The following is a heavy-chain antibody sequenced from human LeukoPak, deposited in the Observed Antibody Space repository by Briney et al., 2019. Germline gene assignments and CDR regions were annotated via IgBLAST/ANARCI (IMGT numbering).Heavy chain of an antibody. CDR2: IMPLFNTA. CDR1: GGTFSSYS. J-gene: IGHJ6*03. V-gene: IGHV1-69*05. Sequence: SVKVSCKASGGTFSSYSVTWVRQAPGQGLEWMGGIMPLFNTANYAQQFQGRVTITTDESTSTAYMELSSLRFEDTAMYYCARVDRYHYYLDVWGKGTTVTVSS. CDR3: ARVDRYHYYLDV.